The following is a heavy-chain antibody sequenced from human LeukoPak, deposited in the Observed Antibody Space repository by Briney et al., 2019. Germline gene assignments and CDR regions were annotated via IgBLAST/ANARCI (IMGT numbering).Heavy chain of an antibody. V-gene: IGHV4-39*03. D-gene: IGHD1-1*01. CDR3: ARVPIGWAPGWFDP. J-gene: IGHJ5*02. Sequence: KPSETLSLTCTVSGGSISSSSYYWGSIRQPPGKGLEWIGSIYYNGSTYYNPSLQSRVPISVDTSLNQFSLKLRSVTAADTSMSCVARVPIGWAPGWFDPWGQGTLVTVSS. CDR1: GGSISSSSYY. CDR2: IYYNGST.